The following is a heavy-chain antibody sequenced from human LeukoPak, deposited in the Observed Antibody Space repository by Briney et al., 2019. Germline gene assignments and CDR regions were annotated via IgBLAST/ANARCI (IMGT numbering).Heavy chain of an antibody. Sequence: SETLPLTCTVSGGSISSSRYYWGWIRQPPGKGLEWIASISYSGSSYYNPSLKSRVTISVDTSKNQVSLQLSSVTAADTAVYYCVRDDYGDYTRRFDPWGQGTLVTVSS. D-gene: IGHD4-17*01. CDR3: VRDDYGDYTRRFDP. CDR2: ISYSGSS. V-gene: IGHV4-39*07. CDR1: GGSISSSRYY. J-gene: IGHJ5*02.